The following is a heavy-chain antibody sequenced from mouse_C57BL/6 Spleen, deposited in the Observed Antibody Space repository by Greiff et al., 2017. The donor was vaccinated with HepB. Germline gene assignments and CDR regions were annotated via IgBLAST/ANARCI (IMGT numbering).Heavy chain of an antibody. V-gene: IGHV1-81*01. J-gene: IGHJ4*01. Sequence: VKLQESGAELARPGASVKLSCKASGYTFTSYGISWVKQRTGQGLEWIGEIYPRSGNTYYNEKFKGKDTLTADKSSSTAYMELRSLTSGDSAVYFCAREGDSNYVFYAMDYWGQGTSVTVSS. CDR3: AREGDSNYVFYAMDY. CDR2: IYPRSGNT. CDR1: GYTFTSYG. D-gene: IGHD2-5*01.